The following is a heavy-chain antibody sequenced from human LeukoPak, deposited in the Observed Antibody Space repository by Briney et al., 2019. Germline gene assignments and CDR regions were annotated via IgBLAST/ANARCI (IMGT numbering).Heavy chain of an antibody. D-gene: IGHD2-2*01. CDR2: IYYSGST. CDR1: GDSINIYY. Sequence: SETLSLTCTVSGDSINIYYWTWIRQPPGKGLEWIGYIYYSGSTNYNPSLKSRVTISVDTSKNQFSLKLDSVTAADTAVYYCARQVPYTSRPDYWGQGALVTVSS. CDR3: ARQVPYTSRPDY. V-gene: IGHV4-59*08. J-gene: IGHJ4*02.